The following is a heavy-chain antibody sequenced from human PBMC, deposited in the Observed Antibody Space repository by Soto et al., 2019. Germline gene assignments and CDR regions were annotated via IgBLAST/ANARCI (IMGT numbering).Heavy chain of an antibody. D-gene: IGHD6-13*01. Sequence: QVQLVESGGGVVQPGRSLRLSCAASGFTISSYGMHWVRQAPGKGLEWVAVIWYDGSNKYYADSVKGRFTISRDNSKNTLYLQMNSLRAEDTAVYYCARGLGIAANWFDPWGQGTLVTVSS. CDR3: ARGLGIAANWFDP. V-gene: IGHV3-33*01. CDR1: GFTISSYG. CDR2: IWYDGSNK. J-gene: IGHJ5*02.